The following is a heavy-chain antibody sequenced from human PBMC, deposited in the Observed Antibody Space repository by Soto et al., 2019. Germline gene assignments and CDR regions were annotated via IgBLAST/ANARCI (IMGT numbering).Heavy chain of an antibody. Sequence: QVQLQESGPGLVKPSETLSLTCTVSGGSVGSGRHYWSWIRQPPGKGLEWIGYIHDSGSTNYVSSLKSRVTRSADPSRNQFFLKVYSVTAADTAVYYCARGWDAGYWGQGTLVTVSS. CDR1: GGSVGSGRHY. D-gene: IGHD6-19*01. V-gene: IGHV4-61*01. CDR2: IHDSGST. CDR3: ARGWDAGY. J-gene: IGHJ4*02.